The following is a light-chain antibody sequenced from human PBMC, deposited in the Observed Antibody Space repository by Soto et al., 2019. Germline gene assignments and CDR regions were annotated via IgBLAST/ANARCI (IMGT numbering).Light chain of an antibody. Sequence: EIVLTQSPGTLSLSPGERATLSCRASQSVSSSYLAWYQQKPGQAPSLLIYGASSRATGIPDRFSGSGSGTDFTLTISRLEPEDFAVHYCQQYGSSGYTFGQGTKLEI. J-gene: IGKJ2*01. V-gene: IGKV3-20*01. CDR3: QQYGSSGYT. CDR1: QSVSSSY. CDR2: GAS.